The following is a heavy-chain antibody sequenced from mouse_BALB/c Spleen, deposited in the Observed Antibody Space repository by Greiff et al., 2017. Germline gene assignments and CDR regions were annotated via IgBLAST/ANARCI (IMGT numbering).Heavy chain of an antibody. J-gene: IGHJ4*01. Sequence: EVQRVESGGGLVQPGGSLRLSCATSGFTFTDYYMSWVRQPPGKALEWLGFIRNKANGYTTEYSASVKGRFTISRDNSQSILYLQMNTLRAEDSATYYCASYPYYAMDYWGQGTSVTVSS. CDR1: GFTFTDYY. CDR2: IRNKANGYTT. CDR3: ASYPYYAMDY. V-gene: IGHV7-3*02.